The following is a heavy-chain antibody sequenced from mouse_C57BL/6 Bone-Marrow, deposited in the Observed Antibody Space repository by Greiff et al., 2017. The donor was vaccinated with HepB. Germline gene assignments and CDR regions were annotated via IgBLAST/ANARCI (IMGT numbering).Heavy chain of an antibody. CDR3: TRDDGSSYAYYAMDY. D-gene: IGHD1-1*01. CDR2: ISSGGDYI. CDR1: GFTFSSYA. V-gene: IGHV5-9-1*02. Sequence: EVMLVESGEGLVKPGGSLKLSCAASGFTFSSYAMSWVRQTPEKRLEWVAYISSGGDYIYYADTVKGRFTISRDNARNTLYLQMSSLKSEDTAMYYCTRDDGSSYAYYAMDYWGQGTSVTVSS. J-gene: IGHJ4*01.